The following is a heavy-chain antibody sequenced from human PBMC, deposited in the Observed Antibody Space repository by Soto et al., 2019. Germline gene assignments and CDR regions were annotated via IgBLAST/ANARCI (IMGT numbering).Heavy chain of an antibody. V-gene: IGHV3-74*01. CDR1: GFTFSNYW. CDR2: INSDGSVS. J-gene: IGHJ6*03. CDR3: SRGYCVGGTCFSLAGSFYYYMDV. D-gene: IGHD2-15*01. Sequence: EVQLVESGGGLVQPGGSLRLSCAASGFTFSNYWMYWVRQAPGKGLVWVSRINSDGSVSSYADSVKGRLTISRDNVRTTGYRQMDMLRAEDTAVHYCSRGYCVGGTCFSLAGSFYYYMDVWGKGTTVTVFS.